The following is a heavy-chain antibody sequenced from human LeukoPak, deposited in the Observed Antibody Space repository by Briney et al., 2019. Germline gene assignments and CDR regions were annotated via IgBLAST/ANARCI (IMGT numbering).Heavy chain of an antibody. CDR2: ISGYNGNT. Sequence: ASVKVPCKASGYTFANYGISWVRQAPGLGLEWMGWISGYNGNTNYAQKFQGRVTMTTDTSTSTAFMELRSLRSDDTAVYYCGRQVDTTMALPDYWGQGTLVTVSS. J-gene: IGHJ4*02. D-gene: IGHD5-18*01. CDR3: GRQVDTTMALPDY. CDR1: GYTFANYG. V-gene: IGHV1-18*01.